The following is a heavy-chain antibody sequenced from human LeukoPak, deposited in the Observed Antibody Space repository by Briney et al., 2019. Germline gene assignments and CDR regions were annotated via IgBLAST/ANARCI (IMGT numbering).Heavy chain of an antibody. J-gene: IGHJ6*03. Sequence: PGGSLRLSCAASGFTFSSYWMHWVRQAPGKGLVWVSRINSDGSSTSYADPVKGRFTISRDNAKNSLYLQMNSLRAEDTAVYYCARDGTPNYSSGWVYMDVWGEGTTVTISS. V-gene: IGHV3-74*01. D-gene: IGHD6-25*01. CDR1: GFTFSSYW. CDR2: INSDGSST. CDR3: ARDGTPNYSSGWVYMDV.